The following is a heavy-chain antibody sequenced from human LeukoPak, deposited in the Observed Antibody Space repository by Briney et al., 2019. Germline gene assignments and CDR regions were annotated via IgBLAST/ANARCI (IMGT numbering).Heavy chain of an antibody. J-gene: IGHJ4*02. D-gene: IGHD1-26*01. CDR1: GFTFSSYS. CDR2: ISSSSSYI. CDR3: ARDRGSYYRYFDY. Sequence: GGSLRLSCAASGFTFSSYSMNWVRQAPGKGLEWVSSISSSSSYIYYADSVKGRFTISRDNAKNSLYLQMNSLRAEDTAVYYCARDRGSYYRYFDYWGQGTLVTVSS. V-gene: IGHV3-21*01.